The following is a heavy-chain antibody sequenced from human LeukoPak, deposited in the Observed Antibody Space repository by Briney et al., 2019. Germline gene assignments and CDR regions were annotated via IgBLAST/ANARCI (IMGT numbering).Heavy chain of an antibody. CDR3: ARCPTTVVTPYYFDY. V-gene: IGHV1-3*01. D-gene: IGHD4-23*01. CDR2: INAGNGNT. CDR1: GYTFTSNA. Sequence: ASVKVSCKASGYTFTSNAMHWVRQAPGQRLEWMGWINAGNGNTKYSQKFQGRVTITRDTSASTAYMELSSLRSEDTAVYYCARCPTTVVTPYYFDYWGQGTLVTVSS. J-gene: IGHJ4*02.